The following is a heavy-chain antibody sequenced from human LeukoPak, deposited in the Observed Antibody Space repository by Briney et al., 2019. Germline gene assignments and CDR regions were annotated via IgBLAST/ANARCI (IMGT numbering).Heavy chain of an antibody. CDR3: ARDRSAYDFWSGDNWFDP. CDR2: MNPNSGNT. Sequence: ASVKVSCKASGYTFTGYDINWVRQATGQGLEWMGWMNPNSGNTGYAQKFQGRVTMTRDTSTSTVYMELSSLRSEDTAVYYCARDRSAYDFWSGDNWFDPWGQGTLVTVSS. CDR1: GYTFTGYD. J-gene: IGHJ5*02. D-gene: IGHD3-3*01. V-gene: IGHV1-8*01.